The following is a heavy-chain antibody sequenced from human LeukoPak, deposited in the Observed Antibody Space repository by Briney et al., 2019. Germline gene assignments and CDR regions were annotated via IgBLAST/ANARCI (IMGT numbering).Heavy chain of an antibody. V-gene: IGHV4-39*01. CDR3: ARQEDVVVVATIPRFDH. Sequence: SETLSLTCTASGGTISSYDWRWIRQPPGKGLGWIGSIYYSGSTYYNPSLKSRVTISVDTSKNQFSLKLSSVTAADTAVYYCARQEDVVVVATIPRFDHWDQGTLVTVSS. CDR2: IYYSGST. CDR1: GGTISSYD. J-gene: IGHJ4*02. D-gene: IGHD2-15*01.